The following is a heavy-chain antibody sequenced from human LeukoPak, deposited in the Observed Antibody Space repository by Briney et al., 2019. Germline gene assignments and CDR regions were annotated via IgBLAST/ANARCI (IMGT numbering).Heavy chain of an antibody. V-gene: IGHV3-53*01. D-gene: IGHD6-13*01. CDR2: IYSDGTT. CDR1: GFTVSSTY. Sequence: GGSLRLSCAASGFTVSSTYMSWVRQAPGKGLEWVSLIYSDGTTYYADSVKGRFTTSRSNSRNTLYLQMNSLRAEDTAVYYCTRAGSSWLELGPFDIWGQGTLVTVSS. J-gene: IGHJ3*02. CDR3: TRAGSSWLELGPFDI.